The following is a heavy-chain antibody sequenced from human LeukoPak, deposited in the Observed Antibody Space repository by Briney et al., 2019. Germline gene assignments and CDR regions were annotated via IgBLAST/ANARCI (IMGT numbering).Heavy chain of an antibody. J-gene: IGHJ4*02. CDR3: ARVEDIDESLFDN. CDR1: GYPFSSYG. V-gene: IGHV1-18*01. CDR2: ISAYDGNT. D-gene: IGHD2-15*01. Sequence: ASVKVSCKASGYPFSSYGISWVRQAPGQGLEWMGWISAYDGNTNYAQKVQGRVTMTTDRSTSTAYMELRSLRSDDTAVYYCARVEDIDESLFDNWGQGTLVTVSS.